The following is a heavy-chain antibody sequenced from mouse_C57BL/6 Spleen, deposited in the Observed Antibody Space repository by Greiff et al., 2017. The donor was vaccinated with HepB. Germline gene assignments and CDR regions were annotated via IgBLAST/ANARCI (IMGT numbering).Heavy chain of an antibody. Sequence: VQLQQSGAELARPGASVKMSCKASSYTFTSYTMHWVKQRPGQGLEWIGYINPSSGYTKYNQKFKDKATLTADKSSSTAYMQLSSLTSEDSAVYYCARSITTVEYYFDYWGQGTTLTVSS. CDR1: SYTFTSYT. CDR2: INPSSGYT. CDR3: ARSITTVEYYFDY. V-gene: IGHV1-4*01. D-gene: IGHD1-1*01. J-gene: IGHJ2*01.